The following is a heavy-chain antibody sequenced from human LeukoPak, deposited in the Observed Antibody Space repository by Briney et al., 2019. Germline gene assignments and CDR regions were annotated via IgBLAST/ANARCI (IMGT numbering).Heavy chain of an antibody. CDR3: ARGKWELHFDY. CDR2: IRYDGSNE. Sequence: GGSLRLSCAASEFPFSSYAMHWVRQAPGKGLEWVAFIRYDGSNEYYADSVKGRFTISRDNSKNTLYLQIDSLRAEDTAVYYCARGKWELHFDYWGQGTLVTVSS. CDR1: EFPFSSYA. J-gene: IGHJ4*02. D-gene: IGHD1-26*01. V-gene: IGHV3-30*02.